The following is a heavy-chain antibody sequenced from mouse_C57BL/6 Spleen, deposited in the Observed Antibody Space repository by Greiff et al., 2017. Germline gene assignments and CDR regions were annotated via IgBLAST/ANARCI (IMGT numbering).Heavy chain of an antibody. J-gene: IGHJ4*01. CDR2: INPNNGGT. V-gene: IGHV1-18*01. CDR3: ARGAYGSSYAMDY. CDR1: GYTFTDYN. Sequence: LQQSGPELVKPGASVKIPCKASGYTFTDYNMDWVKQSHGKSLEWIGDINPNNGGTIYNQKFKGKATLTVDKSSSTAYMELRSLTSEDTAVYYCARGAYGSSYAMDYWGQGTSVTVSS. D-gene: IGHD1-1*01.